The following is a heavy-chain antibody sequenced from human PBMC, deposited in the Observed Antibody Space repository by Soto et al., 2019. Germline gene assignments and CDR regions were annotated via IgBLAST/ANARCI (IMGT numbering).Heavy chain of an antibody. CDR2: IYYSGST. CDR3: ARQAGFAAAASDYYYYGMDV. CDR1: GGSISSYY. D-gene: IGHD6-13*01. J-gene: IGHJ6*02. V-gene: IGHV4-59*08. Sequence: PSETLSLTCTVSGGSISSYYWSWIRQPPGKGLEWIGYIYYSGSTNYNPSLKSRVTISVDTSKNQFSLKLSSVTAADTAVYYCARQAGFAAAASDYYYYGMDVWGQGTTVTVS.